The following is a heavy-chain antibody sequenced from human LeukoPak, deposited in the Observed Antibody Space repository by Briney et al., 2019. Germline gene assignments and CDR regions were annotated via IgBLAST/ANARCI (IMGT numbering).Heavy chain of an antibody. CDR1: GGSFSGYY. V-gene: IGHV4-34*01. CDR2: INHSGST. Sequence: PSETLSLTCAVYGGSFSGYYWSWIRQPPGKGLEWIGEINHSGSTNYNPSLKSRVTISVDTSKNQFSLKLSSVTAADTAVYYCARVVQWLPQRWFDPWGQGTLVTVSS. J-gene: IGHJ5*02. D-gene: IGHD6-19*01. CDR3: ARVVQWLPQRWFDP.